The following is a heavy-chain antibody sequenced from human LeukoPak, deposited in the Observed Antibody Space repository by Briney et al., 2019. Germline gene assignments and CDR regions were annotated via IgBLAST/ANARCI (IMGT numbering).Heavy chain of an antibody. CDR2: ISWDGGST. Sequence: GGSLRLSCAASGFTFDDYAMHWVRQAPGKGLEWVSLISWDGGSTYYADSVKGRFTISRDNSKNSLYLQMNSLRAEDTALYYCAKDATNRGYYYYYYMDVWGKGTAVTVSS. V-gene: IGHV3-43D*03. CDR3: AKDATNRGYYYYYYMDV. J-gene: IGHJ6*03. CDR1: GFTFDDYA. D-gene: IGHD1-14*01.